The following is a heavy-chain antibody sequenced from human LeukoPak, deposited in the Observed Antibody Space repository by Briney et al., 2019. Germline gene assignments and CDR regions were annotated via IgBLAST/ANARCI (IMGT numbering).Heavy chain of an antibody. Sequence: GGSLRLSCAASGFTFSSYWMSWVRQAPRKGLEWVANIKQDGGERYYVDSVRGRFTISRDNAKNSLYLQMNSLRAEDTAVYYCARKYCSTTSCLFDNWGQGTLVTVSS. CDR3: ARKYCSTTSCLFDN. CDR1: GFTFSSYW. D-gene: IGHD2-2*01. J-gene: IGHJ4*02. CDR2: IKQDGGER. V-gene: IGHV3-7*02.